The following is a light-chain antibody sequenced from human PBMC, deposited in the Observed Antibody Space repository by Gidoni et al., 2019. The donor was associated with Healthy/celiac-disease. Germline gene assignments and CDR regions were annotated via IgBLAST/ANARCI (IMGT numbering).Light chain of an antibody. CDR3: AAWDDSLNGPYVV. Sequence: SVLTQPPSASGTPGQRVTISCSGSSSNIGSNTVNWYQQLPGTAPKLLIYSNNQRPSGVPDRFSGSKSGTSASLAISGLQSEDEADYYCAAWDDSLNGPYVVFGGGTKLTVL. CDR1: SSNIGSNT. CDR2: SNN. V-gene: IGLV1-44*01. J-gene: IGLJ2*01.